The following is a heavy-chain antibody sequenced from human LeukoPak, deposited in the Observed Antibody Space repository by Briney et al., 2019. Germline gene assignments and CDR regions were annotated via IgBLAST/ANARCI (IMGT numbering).Heavy chain of an antibody. J-gene: IGHJ4*02. CDR2: IKQDGSEK. V-gene: IGHV3-7*05. CDR3: ARAGY. Sequence: PGGSLRLPCAASGFTSSTYWMSWVRQAPGKGLEWVANIKQDGSEKNYVDSVKGRFTISRDNAKNSLYLQMNSLRAEDTAVYYCARAGYWGQGTLVTVSS. CDR1: GFTSSTYW.